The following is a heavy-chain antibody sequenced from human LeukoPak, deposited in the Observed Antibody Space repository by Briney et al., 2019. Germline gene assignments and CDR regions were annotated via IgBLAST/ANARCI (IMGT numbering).Heavy chain of an antibody. CDR2: IRYDGSNK. D-gene: IGHD6-19*01. CDR3: ARDFRPSSSGWLFDY. V-gene: IGHV3-30*02. CDR1: GFTFSSYG. J-gene: IGHJ4*02. Sequence: GGSLRLSCAASGFTFSSYGMHWVRQAPGKGLEWVAFIRYDGSNKYYADSVKGRFTISRDNSKNTLYLQMNSLRAEDTAVYYCARDFRPSSSGWLFDYWGQGTLVTVSS.